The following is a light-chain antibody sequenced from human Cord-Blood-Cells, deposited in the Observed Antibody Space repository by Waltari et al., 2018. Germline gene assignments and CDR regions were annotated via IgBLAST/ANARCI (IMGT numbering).Light chain of an antibody. V-gene: IGKV3-20*01. CDR3: QQYGSSPRT. CDR1: QSVSSSY. CDR2: GAS. Sequence: EFVLTQLPGTPSLSPGERATLSCRASQSVSSSYLAWYQQKPGQAPRLLIYGASSRATGIPDRFSGSGSGTDFTLTISRLEPEDFAVYYCQQYGSSPRTFGQGTKVEIK. J-gene: IGKJ1*01.